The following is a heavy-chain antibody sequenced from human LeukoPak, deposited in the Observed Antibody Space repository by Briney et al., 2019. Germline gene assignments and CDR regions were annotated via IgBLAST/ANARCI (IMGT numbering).Heavy chain of an antibody. CDR2: INPNSGGT. CDR3: ARAGGAVAGKDY. Sequence: GASVKVSCKASGYTFTGYYMHWVRQAPGPGLEWMGWINPNSGGTNYAQKFQGWVTMTRDTSISTAHMELSRLRSDDTAVYYCARAGGAVAGKDYWGQGTLVTVS. V-gene: IGHV1-2*04. D-gene: IGHD6-19*01. CDR1: GYTFTGYY. J-gene: IGHJ4*02.